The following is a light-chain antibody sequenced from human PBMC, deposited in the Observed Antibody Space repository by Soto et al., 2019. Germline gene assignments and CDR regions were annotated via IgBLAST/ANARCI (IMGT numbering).Light chain of an antibody. V-gene: IGKV3D-20*02. CDR2: GAS. Sequence: EIVLTQSPGTLSLSPGERATLSCRASQSVSSNFLAWYQEKPGQAPRLLIYGASKRATGIPDRFSGSGSGTDFTLTISRLEPEDFAVYYCQQRSNWPLTFGPGTKVDIK. J-gene: IGKJ3*01. CDR1: QSVSSNF. CDR3: QQRSNWPLT.